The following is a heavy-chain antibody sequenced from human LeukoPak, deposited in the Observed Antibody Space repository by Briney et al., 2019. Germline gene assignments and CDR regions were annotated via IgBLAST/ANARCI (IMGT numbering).Heavy chain of an antibody. V-gene: IGHV1-18*01. CDR1: GYTFTSYG. D-gene: IGHD6-13*01. J-gene: IGHJ6*02. CDR2: ISAYNGNT. CDR3: ASDLAAAGTYYGMDV. Sequence: ASVKVSCEASGYTFTSYGISWVRQAPGQGLEWMGWISAYNGNTNYAQKFQGRVTITADESTSTAYMELSSLRSEDTAVYYCASDLAAAGTYYGMDVWGQGTTVTVSS.